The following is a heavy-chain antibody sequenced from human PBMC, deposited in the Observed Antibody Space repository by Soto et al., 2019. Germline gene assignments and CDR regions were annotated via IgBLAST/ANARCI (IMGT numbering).Heavy chain of an antibody. V-gene: IGHV4-30-4*01. J-gene: IGHJ5*02. D-gene: IGHD2-21*02. CDR2: VYYTGST. CDR1: GASIRSTDYD. Sequence: SETLSLTCTVSGASIRSTDYDWSWIRQAPGKGLEWIGYVYYTGSTYYNPSLMGRLTISVDTSKNQFSLKLTSVTAAETAVYYCVRTAREGAVAPHWFDRWGQGTQVTVSS. CDR3: VRTAREGAVAPHWFDR.